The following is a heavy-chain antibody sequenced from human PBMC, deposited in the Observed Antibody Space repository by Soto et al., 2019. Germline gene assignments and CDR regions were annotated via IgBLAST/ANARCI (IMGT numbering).Heavy chain of an antibody. CDR1: GFTVSSNY. Sequence: EVQLVESGGGLIQPGGSLRLSCAASGFTVSSNYMSWVRQAPGKGLEWVSGIYSGGSTYYADSVKGRSTISRDNSKNTLYLQMNSLRAEDTAVYYCARDRVESGYPEYFQHWGQGNLVTVSS. CDR2: IYSGGST. J-gene: IGHJ1*01. V-gene: IGHV3-53*01. D-gene: IGHD3-22*01. CDR3: ARDRVESGYPEYFQH.